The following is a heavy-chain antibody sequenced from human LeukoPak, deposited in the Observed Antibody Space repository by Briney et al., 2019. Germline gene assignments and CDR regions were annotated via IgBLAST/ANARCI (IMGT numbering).Heavy chain of an antibody. Sequence: ASVKVSCKASGYTFTSYDINWVRQATGQGLEWMGWMNPNSGNTGYAQKFQGRVTMTRNTSISTAYMELSSLRSEDTAVYYCARAGYSSVGMDAWGQGTTVTVSS. J-gene: IGHJ6*02. CDR2: MNPNSGNT. CDR1: GYTFTSYD. CDR3: ARAGYSSVGMDA. D-gene: IGHD6-25*01. V-gene: IGHV1-8*01.